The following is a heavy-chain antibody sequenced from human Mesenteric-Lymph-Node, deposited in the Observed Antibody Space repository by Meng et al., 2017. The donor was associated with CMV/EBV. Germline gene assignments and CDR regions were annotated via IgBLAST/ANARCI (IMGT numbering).Heavy chain of an antibody. J-gene: IGHJ5*02. CDR2: INNDGRTT. CDR3: TRDAADSRSPAWFDP. D-gene: IGHD2/OR15-2a*01. CDR1: GFTFSSYW. V-gene: IGHV3-74*01. Sequence: GESLKISCAASGFTFSSYWMHWVRQAPGKGLVWVSRINNDGRTTSYADSVKGRFTISRDNAKNTVYLQMNSLRAEDTAVYYCTRDAADSRSPAWFDPWGQGTLVTVSS.